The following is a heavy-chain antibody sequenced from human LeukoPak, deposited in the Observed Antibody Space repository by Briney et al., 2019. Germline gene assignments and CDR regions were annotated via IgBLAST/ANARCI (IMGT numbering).Heavy chain of an antibody. CDR2: IRSKAYGGTT. D-gene: IGHD2-8*01. Sequence: GGSLRLSCTASGFTFGDYAMSWVRQAPGKGLEWVGFIRSKAYGGTTEYAASVKGRFTISRDDSKSIDYLQMNSLKTEDTAVYCCTRDWLTHCTNGVCSAVAGTFFPLLDKGGFDYWGQGTLVTVSS. V-gene: IGHV3-49*04. CDR1: GFTFGDYA. CDR3: TRDWLTHCTNGVCSAVAGTFFPLLDKGGFDY. J-gene: IGHJ4*02.